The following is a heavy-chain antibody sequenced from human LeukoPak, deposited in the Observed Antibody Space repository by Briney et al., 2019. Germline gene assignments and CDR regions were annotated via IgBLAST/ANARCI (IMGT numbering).Heavy chain of an antibody. V-gene: IGHV3-21*01. CDR1: GFTFSSYS. CDR3: ARDSPEAAYYHYAMDV. J-gene: IGHJ6*02. D-gene: IGHD2-15*01. Sequence: GGSLRLSCAASGFTFSSYSMNWVRQAPGKGLEWVSSISSSSSYIYYADSVKGRFTISRDNAKNSLYLQMNSLRAEDTAVYYCARDSPEAAYYHYAMDVWGQGTTVTVSS. CDR2: ISSSSSYI.